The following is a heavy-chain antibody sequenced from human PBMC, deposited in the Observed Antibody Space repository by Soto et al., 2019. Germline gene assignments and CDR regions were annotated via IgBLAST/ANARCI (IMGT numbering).Heavy chain of an antibody. D-gene: IGHD6-13*01. CDR3: ARVFTPSSSWYEYYYYGMDV. V-gene: IGHV3-74*01. CDR1: GFTFSSYW. Sequence: EVQLVESGGGLVQPGGSLRLSCAASGFTFSSYWMHWVRQAPGKGLVWVSRINSDGSSTSYADSVKGRFTISRDNAKNTLYLQMNSLRAEDTAVYYCARVFTPSSSWYEYYYYGMDVWGQGTTVTVSS. J-gene: IGHJ6*02. CDR2: INSDGSST.